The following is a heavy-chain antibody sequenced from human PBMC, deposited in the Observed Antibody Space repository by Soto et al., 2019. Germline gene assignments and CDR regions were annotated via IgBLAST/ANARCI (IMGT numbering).Heavy chain of an antibody. Sequence: GGSLRLSCAASGFTFSNAWMNWVRQAPGKGLEWVGRIKSKTDGGTTDYAAPVKGRFTISRDDSKNTLYLQMNSLKTEDTAVYYCTTALASFPYYGMDVWGQGTTVTVSS. V-gene: IGHV3-15*07. J-gene: IGHJ6*02. CDR1: GFTFSNAW. CDR2: IKSKTDGGTT. CDR3: TTALASFPYYGMDV. D-gene: IGHD3-10*01.